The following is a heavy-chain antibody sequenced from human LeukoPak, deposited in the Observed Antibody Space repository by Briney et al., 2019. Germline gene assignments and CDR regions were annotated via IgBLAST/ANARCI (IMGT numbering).Heavy chain of an antibody. D-gene: IGHD3-10*01. V-gene: IGHV3-23*01. CDR3: ASRSYLLYGSGSYLLGAFDI. Sequence: GGSLRLSCAASGFTFSSYAMSWVRQAPGKGLEWVSAISGSGGSTYYADSVKGRFTISRDNSKNSLYLQMNSLRAEDTAVYYCASRSYLLYGSGSYLLGAFDIWGQGTMVTVSS. CDR1: GFTFSSYA. J-gene: IGHJ3*02. CDR2: ISGSGGST.